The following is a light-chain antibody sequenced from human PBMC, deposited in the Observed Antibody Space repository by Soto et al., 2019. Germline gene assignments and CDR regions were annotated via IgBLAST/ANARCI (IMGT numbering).Light chain of an antibody. CDR2: AAS. CDR1: QSIISY. J-gene: IGKJ5*01. V-gene: IGKV1-39*01. CDR3: QQSFSTPIT. Sequence: DIQMTQSPSSLSASVGDRVTITCRASQSIISYLNWYQQKPGKVPRLLIYAASSLQSGVPSRFSGSGSGTDFTLTISSLQPEDFATYYCQQSFSTPITFGQGTRLAIE.